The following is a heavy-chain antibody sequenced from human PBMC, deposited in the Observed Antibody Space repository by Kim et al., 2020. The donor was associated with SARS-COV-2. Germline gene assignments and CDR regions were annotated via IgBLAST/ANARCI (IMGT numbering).Heavy chain of an antibody. D-gene: IGHD3-10*01. CDR3: ARVRGVWSKAGYFDY. V-gene: IGHV1-3*01. Sequence: QKFQGRVTITRDTSASTAYMELSSLRSEDTAVYYCARVRGVWSKAGYFDYWGQGTLVTVSS. J-gene: IGHJ4*02.